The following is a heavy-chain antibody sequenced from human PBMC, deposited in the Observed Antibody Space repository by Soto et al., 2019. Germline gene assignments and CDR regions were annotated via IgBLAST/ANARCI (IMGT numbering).Heavy chain of an antibody. CDR3: ARDHAVAYYYYGMDV. V-gene: IGHV3-21*01. Sequence: LRLSCAASGFTFSSYSMNWVRQAPGKGLEWVSSVSSSSSYIYYADSVKGRFTISRDNAKNSLYLQMNSLRAEDTAVYYCARDHAVAYYYYGMDVWRQGTTVTVSS. D-gene: IGHD6-19*01. CDR1: GFTFSSYS. J-gene: IGHJ6*02. CDR2: VSSSSSYI.